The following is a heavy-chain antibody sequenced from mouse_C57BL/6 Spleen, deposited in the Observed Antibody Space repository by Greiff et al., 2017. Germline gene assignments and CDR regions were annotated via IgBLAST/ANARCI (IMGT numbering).Heavy chain of an antibody. J-gene: IGHJ4*01. V-gene: IGHV1-82*01. D-gene: IGHD2-5*01. Sequence: VQLQQSGPELVKPGASVKISCKASGYAFSSSWMNWVKQRPGKGLEWIGRIYPGDGDTNYNGKFKGKATLTADKSSSTAYMQLSSLTSEDSAVYFCARSWDYSNYDHYAMDDWGQGTSVTVSS. CDR3: ARSWDYSNYDHYAMDD. CDR2: IYPGDGDT. CDR1: GYAFSSSW.